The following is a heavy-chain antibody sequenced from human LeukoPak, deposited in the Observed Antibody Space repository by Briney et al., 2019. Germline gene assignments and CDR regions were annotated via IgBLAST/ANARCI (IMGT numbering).Heavy chain of an antibody. CDR1: GFTFSSYA. CDR2: ISGSGGST. V-gene: IGHV3-23*01. J-gene: IGHJ4*02. CDR3: AKVAIFGVAIPFYFDY. Sequence: GGSLRLSCAASGFTFSSYAMSWVRQAPGKGLEWVSAISGSGGSTYYADSVKGRFTISRDNSKNTLYLQMNSLRAEDTAVYYCAKVAIFGVAIPFYFDYWGQGTLVTVSS. D-gene: IGHD3-3*01.